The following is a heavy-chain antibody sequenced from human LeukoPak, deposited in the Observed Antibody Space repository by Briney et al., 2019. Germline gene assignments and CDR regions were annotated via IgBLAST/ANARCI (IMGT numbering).Heavy chain of an antibody. Sequence: GASVKVSCKASGYTFTGYYMHWVRQAPGQGREWMGWINPNSGGTNYAQKFQGRVTMTRDTSISTAYMELSRLRSDDTAVYSCARVHVGSGSYSWFDPWGQGTLVTVSS. V-gene: IGHV1-2*02. CDR2: INPNSGGT. J-gene: IGHJ5*02. CDR3: ARVHVGSGSYSWFDP. CDR1: GYTFTGYY. D-gene: IGHD3-10*01.